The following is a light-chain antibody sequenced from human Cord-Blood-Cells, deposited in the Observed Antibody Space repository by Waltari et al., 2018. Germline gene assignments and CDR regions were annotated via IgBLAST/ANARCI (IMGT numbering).Light chain of an antibody. J-gene: IGKJ4*01. Sequence: DIQLPQSPSSLSASVGVRVTITCRASQSISSYLNWYQQKPGKAPKLLIYAASSLQSGVPSRFSGSGSGTDFTLTISSLQPEDFATYYCQQSYSTPLTFGGGTKVEIK. CDR2: AAS. CDR3: QQSYSTPLT. CDR1: QSISSY. V-gene: IGKV1-39*01.